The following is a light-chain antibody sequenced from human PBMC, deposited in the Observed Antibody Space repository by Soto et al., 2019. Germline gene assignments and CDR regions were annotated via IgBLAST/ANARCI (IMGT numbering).Light chain of an antibody. CDR1: SSDVGGYNS. J-gene: IGLJ1*01. CDR2: DAT. CDR3: SSFTSSITYV. V-gene: IGLV2-14*01. Sequence: QSVLTQPASVSGYPGQSITISCTATSSDVGGYNSVSWYRQDSGKAPKLMIYDATNRPSGVSNRFSGSKSGTTASLTISGLQAEDDADYYCSSFTSSITYVFGTGTKVTV.